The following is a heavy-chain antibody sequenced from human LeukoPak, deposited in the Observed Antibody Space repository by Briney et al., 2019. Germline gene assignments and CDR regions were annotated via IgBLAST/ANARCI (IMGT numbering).Heavy chain of an antibody. Sequence: PGGSLRLSCAASGFTFSSYGMHWVRQAPGKGPEWVAVMSYDGSNKYYADSVKGRFTISRDSSKNTLYLQMNSLRAEDTAAYYCAKDQAPYYFHGMDVWGQGTTVTVSS. CDR3: AKDQAPYYFHGMDV. CDR1: GFTFSSYG. CDR2: MSYDGSNK. V-gene: IGHV3-30*18. J-gene: IGHJ6*02.